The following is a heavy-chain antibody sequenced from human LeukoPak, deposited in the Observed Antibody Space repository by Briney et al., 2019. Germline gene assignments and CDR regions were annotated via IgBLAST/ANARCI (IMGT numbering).Heavy chain of an antibody. Sequence: GGSLRLSCAASGFTFTTYWMHWVRQAPGKGLVWVSRINTDGSSASYADSVKGRFTISRDTAKNTLYLQMNSLRAEDTAVYYCAKVSSSFNFDYWGQGTLVTVSS. CDR1: GFTFTTYW. D-gene: IGHD6-13*01. CDR3: AKVSSSFNFDY. V-gene: IGHV3-74*01. CDR2: INTDGSSA. J-gene: IGHJ4*02.